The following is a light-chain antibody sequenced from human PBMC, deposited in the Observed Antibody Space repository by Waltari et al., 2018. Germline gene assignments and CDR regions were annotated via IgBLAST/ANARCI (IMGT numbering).Light chain of an antibody. J-gene: IGLJ3*02. CDR2: STT. CDR3: VLYMGSGHWV. CDR1: SGSVSTSYY. Sequence: QTVVTQEPSFSVSPGGTVTLTCGLSSGSVSTSYYPSWYQPTPGQAPRTLIYSTTPRSSGVPARFSGSILGNKAALTITGAQADDESEYYCVLYMGSGHWVFGGGTKLTVL. V-gene: IGLV8-61*01.